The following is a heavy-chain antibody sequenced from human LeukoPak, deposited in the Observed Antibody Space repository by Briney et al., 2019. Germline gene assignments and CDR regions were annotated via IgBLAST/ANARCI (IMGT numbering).Heavy chain of an antibody. J-gene: IGHJ3*02. V-gene: IGHV4-30-4*07. CDR2: IYYSGST. CDR1: GGSISSGGYS. CDR3: ARHFLDGGNSYDAFDI. D-gene: IGHD2-15*01. Sequence: SQTLSLTCAVSGGSISSGGYSWSWIRQPPGKGLEWIGYIYYSGSTNYNPSLKSRVTISVDTSKNQFSLKLSSVTAADTAVYYCARHFLDGGNSYDAFDIWGQGTMVTVSS.